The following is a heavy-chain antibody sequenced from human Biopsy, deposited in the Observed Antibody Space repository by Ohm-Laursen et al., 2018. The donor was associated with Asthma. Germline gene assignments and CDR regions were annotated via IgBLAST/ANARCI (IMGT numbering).Heavy chain of an antibody. V-gene: IGHV7-4-1*02. J-gene: IGHJ6*02. CDR2: MNTNTGNP. Sequence: SVKVSCKASGYTVTRYAINWVRQAPGQGLEWMGWMNTNTGNPTYTQGFTGRFVISLDTSVSTAYLQISSLKAEDTAVYYCARRYNWNGMDVWGQGTTVTVSS. CDR3: ARRYNWNGMDV. D-gene: IGHD1-20*01. CDR1: GYTVTRYA.